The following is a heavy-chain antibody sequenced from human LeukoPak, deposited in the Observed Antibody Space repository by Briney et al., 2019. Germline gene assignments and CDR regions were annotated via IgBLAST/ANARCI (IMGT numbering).Heavy chain of an antibody. J-gene: IGHJ4*02. V-gene: IGHV4-59*08. D-gene: IGHD5-12*01. CDR2: IYYSGST. Sequence: SETLSLLCTVCGGSFSSYYWRWLRQPPGKGLEWIGYIYYSGSTNYNPSLKSRVTISVDTSKNQFSLGLSSVTAADTAVYYCARTLISSSGYVFDFWGQGTLVTVSS. CDR1: GGSFSSYY. CDR3: ARTLISSSGYVFDF.